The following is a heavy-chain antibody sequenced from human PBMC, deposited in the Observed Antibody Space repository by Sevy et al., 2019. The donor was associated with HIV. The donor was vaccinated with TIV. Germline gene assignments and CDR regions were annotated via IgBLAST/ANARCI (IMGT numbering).Heavy chain of an antibody. CDR3: VRDECDTGVCLDF. D-gene: IGHD2-8*01. V-gene: IGHV1-18*01. Sequence: ASVKVSCKTSGYTFINYGFSWVRQAPGQGLEWMGFISVYNGYINYAQKFQGRVTVTTDTSTATGYMELKSLRDDDTAIYYCVRDECDTGVCLDFWCQGTLVTVSS. CDR1: GYTFINYG. J-gene: IGHJ4*02. CDR2: ISVYNGYI.